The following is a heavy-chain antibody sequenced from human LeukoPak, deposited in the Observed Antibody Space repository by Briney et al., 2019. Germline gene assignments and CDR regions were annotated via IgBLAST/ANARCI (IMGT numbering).Heavy chain of an antibody. Sequence: GASVKVSCKASGYTFTSYDINWVRQATGQGLEWMGWMNPNSGNTGYAQKFQGRVTITRNTSISTAYMELSSLRSEDTAVYYCAVLAAAVSLTPFDYWGQGTLVTVSS. CDR3: AVLAAAVSLTPFDY. V-gene: IGHV1-8*03. CDR1: GYTFTSYD. CDR2: MNPNSGNT. D-gene: IGHD6-13*01. J-gene: IGHJ4*02.